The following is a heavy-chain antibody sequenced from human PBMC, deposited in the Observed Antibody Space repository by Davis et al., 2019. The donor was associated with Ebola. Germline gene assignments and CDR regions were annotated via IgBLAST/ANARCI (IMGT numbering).Heavy chain of an antibody. CDR2: INHSGST. J-gene: IGHJ5*02. CDR3: ARAPRITIFWRFDP. V-gene: IGHV4-34*01. Sequence: GSLRLSCAVYGGSFSGYYWSWIRQPPGKGLEWIGEINHSGSTNYNPSLKSRVTISVDTSKNQFSLKLSSVTAADTAVYYCARAPRITIFWRFDPWGQGTLVTVSS. D-gene: IGHD3-3*01. CDR1: GGSFSGYY.